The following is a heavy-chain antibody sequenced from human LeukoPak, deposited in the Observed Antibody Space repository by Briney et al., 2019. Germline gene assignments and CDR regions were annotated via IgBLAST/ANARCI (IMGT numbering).Heavy chain of an antibody. Sequence: SETLSLTCTVSGGSISSSNFYWGWIRQPPGKGLEWIGSIYYSGSTYYNPSLKSRVTISVDTSKNQFSLRLTSVTAADTAVYYCARQTGSGLFILPGGQGTLVTVSS. CDR2: IYYSGST. CDR1: GGSISSSNFY. D-gene: IGHD3/OR15-3a*01. J-gene: IGHJ4*02. V-gene: IGHV4-39*01. CDR3: ARQTGSGLFILP.